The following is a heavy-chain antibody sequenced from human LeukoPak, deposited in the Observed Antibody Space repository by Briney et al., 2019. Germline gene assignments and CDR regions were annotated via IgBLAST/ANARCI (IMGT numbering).Heavy chain of an antibody. D-gene: IGHD3-16*02. V-gene: IGHV4-59*01. CDR3: ARTIGDYVWGSYRYFTFDYFDY. CDR2: IYYSGST. Sequence: PSETLSLTCTVSGGSISSYYWRWIRQPPGKGLEWIGYIYYSGSTNYNPSLKSRVTISVDTSKNQFSLKLSSVTAADTAVYYCARTIGDYVWGSYRYFTFDYFDYWGQGTLVTVSS. J-gene: IGHJ4*02. CDR1: GGSISSYY.